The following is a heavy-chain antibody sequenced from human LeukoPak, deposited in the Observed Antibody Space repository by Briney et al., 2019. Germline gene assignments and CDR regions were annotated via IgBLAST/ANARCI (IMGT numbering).Heavy chain of an antibody. Sequence: GGSLRLSCAASGFTFSSYWMSWVRQDPRKGLVWVSRINGDGRNINYADSVRGRFTISRDNAKNTLYLQMNTLRVEDTAVYYCTRDLMDYDVSTGLHHYYMDVWGQGTTVTVSS. CDR1: GFTFSSYW. D-gene: IGHD3-9*01. V-gene: IGHV3-74*01. CDR3: TRDLMDYDVSTGLHHYYMDV. CDR2: INGDGRNI. J-gene: IGHJ6*02.